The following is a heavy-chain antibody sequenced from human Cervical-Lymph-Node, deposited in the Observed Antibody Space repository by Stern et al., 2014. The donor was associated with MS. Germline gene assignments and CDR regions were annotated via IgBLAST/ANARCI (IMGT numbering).Heavy chain of an antibody. J-gene: IGHJ4*02. Sequence: VQLEESGPGLVRPSQTLSLTCSVSGGSISSSGYYWTWIRQHPGKGLEWIGYIYYSGSTYYNPSLKSRVTISVDTSKNQFSLKLSSVTAADTAVYYCARGRITTRFDYWGQGTRVTVSS. D-gene: IGHD1-1*01. CDR2: IYYSGST. V-gene: IGHV4-31*03. CDR1: GGSISSSGYY. CDR3: ARGRITTRFDY.